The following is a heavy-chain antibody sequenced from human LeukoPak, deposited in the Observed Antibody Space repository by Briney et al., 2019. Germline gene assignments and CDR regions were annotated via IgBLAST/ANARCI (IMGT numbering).Heavy chain of an antibody. D-gene: IGHD5-24*01. J-gene: IGHJ3*02. V-gene: IGHV3-15*01. CDR2: IKSKTDGGT. Sequence: GGSLRLSCAASGFTFSKAWMSWVRQAPGKGLEWVGRIKSKTDGGTDYAAPVKGRFTISRDDSKNTLYLQMNSLRAEDTAVYYCARERDASDAFDIWGQGTMVTVSS. CDR3: ARERDASDAFDI. CDR1: GFTFSKAW.